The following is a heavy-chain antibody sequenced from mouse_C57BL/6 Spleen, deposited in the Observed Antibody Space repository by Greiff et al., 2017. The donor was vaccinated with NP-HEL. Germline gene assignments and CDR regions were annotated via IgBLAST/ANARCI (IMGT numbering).Heavy chain of an antibody. CDR3: ARGLGRGRAWFAY. CDR2: ISNGGGST. CDR1: GFTFSDYY. V-gene: IGHV5-12*01. Sequence: EVKLQESGGGLVQPGGSLKLSCAASGFTFSDYYMYWVRQTPEKRLEWVAYISNGGGSTYYPDTVKGRFTISRDNAKNTLYLQRSRLKSEDTAMYYCARGLGRGRAWFAYWGQGTLVTVSA. J-gene: IGHJ3*01. D-gene: IGHD4-1*01.